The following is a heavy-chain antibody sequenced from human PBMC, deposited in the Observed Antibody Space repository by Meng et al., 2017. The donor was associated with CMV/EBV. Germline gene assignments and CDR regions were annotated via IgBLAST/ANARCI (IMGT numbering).Heavy chain of an antibody. CDR3: ASRITIFGVVTAFDP. V-gene: IGHV4-39*07. J-gene: IGHJ5*02. D-gene: IGHD3-3*01. Sequence: QLQPQEAGPGSVKPSEALSLTCTVSGGSISSSSYYWGWIRQPPGKGLEWIGSIYYSGSTYYNPSLKSRVTISVDTSKNQFSLKLSSVTAADTAVYYCASRITIFGVVTAFDPWGQGTLVTVSS. CDR1: GGSISSSSYY. CDR2: IYYSGST.